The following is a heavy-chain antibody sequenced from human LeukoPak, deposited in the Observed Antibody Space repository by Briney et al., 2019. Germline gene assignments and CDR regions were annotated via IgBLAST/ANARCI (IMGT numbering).Heavy chain of an antibody. Sequence: PVGSLRLSCTASGFTFGDYAMSWVRQPPGKGREWFGEINHSGRTNYNPSLKRRVIISVATSKYQNSLKLSSVTAADTAVYYCAVGVPAAIQQTYAFDIWGQGTMVTVSS. CDR2: INHSGRT. V-gene: IGHV4-34*08. CDR1: GFTFGDYA. D-gene: IGHD2-2*02. CDR3: AVGVPAAIQQTYAFDI. J-gene: IGHJ3*02.